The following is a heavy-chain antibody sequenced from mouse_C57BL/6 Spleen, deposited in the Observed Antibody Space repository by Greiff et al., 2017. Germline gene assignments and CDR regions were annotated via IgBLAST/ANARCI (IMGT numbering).Heavy chain of an antibody. Sequence: EVKLQQSGPELVKPGASVKISCKASGYTFTDYYMNWVKQSHGKSLEWIGDINPNNGGTSYNQKFKGKATLTVDKSSSTAYMELRSLTSEDSAVYYCARGLPYYYAMDYWGQGTSVTVSS. V-gene: IGHV1-26*01. CDR1: GYTFTDYY. D-gene: IGHD3-1*01. J-gene: IGHJ4*01. CDR3: ARGLPYYYAMDY. CDR2: INPNNGGT.